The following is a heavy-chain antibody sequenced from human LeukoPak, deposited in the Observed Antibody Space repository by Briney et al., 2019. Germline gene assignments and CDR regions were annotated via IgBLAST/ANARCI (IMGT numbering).Heavy chain of an antibody. D-gene: IGHD6-13*01. CDR1: GFTFSDYY. J-gene: IGHJ4*02. V-gene: IGHV3-11*04. Sequence: GGSLRLSCAASGFTFSDYYMSWIRQAPGKGLEWVSYISSSGSTIYYADSVKGRFTISRDNAKNSLFLQMNSLRAEDTAVYYCARDFSTAAPGVDYWGQGTLVTVSS. CDR2: ISSSGSTI. CDR3: ARDFSTAAPGVDY.